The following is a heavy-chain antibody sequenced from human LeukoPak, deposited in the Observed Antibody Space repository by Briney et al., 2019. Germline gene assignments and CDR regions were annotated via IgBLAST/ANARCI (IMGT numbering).Heavy chain of an antibody. Sequence: GGSLRLSCAASGFTFSSYEVNWVRQAPGKGLEWVSYIGSSGATIYYARSVKGRFTVSRDNAKNSLHLQMNSLRAEDTAIYYCARLTAAGMDYYMDVWGKGTTVTVSS. CDR2: IGSSGATI. CDR1: GFTFSSYE. CDR3: ARLTAAGMDYYMDV. J-gene: IGHJ6*03. V-gene: IGHV3-48*03. D-gene: IGHD6-13*01.